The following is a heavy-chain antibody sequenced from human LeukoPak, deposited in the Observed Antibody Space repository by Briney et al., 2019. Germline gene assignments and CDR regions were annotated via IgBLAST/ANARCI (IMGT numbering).Heavy chain of an antibody. Sequence: PGGSLRLSCAASGFTFSNYAMSWVRQAPGKGLEWVSAISGSGENTYYADSVKGRFTISRDNAKNSLYLQVNSLRAEDTAVYYCATDSAMTTVTTSHFDYWGQGTLVTVSS. CDR3: ATDSAMTTVTTSHFDY. CDR1: GFTFSNYA. D-gene: IGHD4-17*01. V-gene: IGHV3-23*01. CDR2: ISGSGENT. J-gene: IGHJ4*02.